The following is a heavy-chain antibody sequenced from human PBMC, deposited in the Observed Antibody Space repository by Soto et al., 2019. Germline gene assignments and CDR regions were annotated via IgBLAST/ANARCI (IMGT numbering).Heavy chain of an antibody. J-gene: IGHJ4*02. CDR2: ISSSSSYI. CDR3: ARDWSMADYSNPFAY. Sequence: PGGSLRLSCAASGFTFSSYSMNWVRQAAGKGPEWVSSISSSSSYIYYADSVKGRFTISRDNAKNSLYLQTNSLRAEDTAVYYCARDWSMADYSNPFAYWGQGTLVTVSS. D-gene: IGHD4-4*01. CDR1: GFTFSSYS. V-gene: IGHV3-21*01.